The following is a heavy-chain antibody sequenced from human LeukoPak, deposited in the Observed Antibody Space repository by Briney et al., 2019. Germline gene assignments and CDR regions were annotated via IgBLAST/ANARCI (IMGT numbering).Heavy chain of an antibody. J-gene: IGHJ4*02. D-gene: IGHD6-6*01. Sequence: GGSLRLSCAASGFTFSSYAMNWVRQAPGKGLEWVSAISGSGGSTYYADSVKGRFTISRDTSKNTLYLQMNSLRAEDTAVYYCAKGSRGYSSSSQDYWGQGTLVTVAS. V-gene: IGHV3-23*01. CDR2: ISGSGGST. CDR3: AKGSRGYSSSSQDY. CDR1: GFTFSSYA.